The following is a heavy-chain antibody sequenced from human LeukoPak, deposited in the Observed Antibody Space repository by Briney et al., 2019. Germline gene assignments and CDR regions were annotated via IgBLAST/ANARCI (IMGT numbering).Heavy chain of an antibody. Sequence: GGSLRLSCAASGLTFNNYAMTWVRRAPGKGLEWVSIITGTGDTTYYADSVKGRFTISRDNSKNTLFLQMNILRADDAAVYYCANNGALHGGAATSWGQGTLVTASS. D-gene: IGHD4/OR15-4a*01. CDR1: GLTFNNYA. CDR2: ITGTGDTT. J-gene: IGHJ5*02. V-gene: IGHV3-23*01. CDR3: ANNGALHGGAATS.